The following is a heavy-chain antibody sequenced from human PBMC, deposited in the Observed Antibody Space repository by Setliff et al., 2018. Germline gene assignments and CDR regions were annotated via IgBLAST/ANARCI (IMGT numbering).Heavy chain of an antibody. V-gene: IGHV4-39*01. CDR1: GASINSGSNY. CDR2: IRYRGTT. CDR3: ARTGTYRYFDS. J-gene: IGHJ4*02. D-gene: IGHD1-7*01. Sequence: TSETLSLTCTVSGASINSGSNYWGWIRQPPGKGLEWIGRIRYRGTTYSNASLASRLTLSVDTSKNQFSLKLTSVTASDTAVYYCARTGTYRYFDSWGQGTRVTVSS.